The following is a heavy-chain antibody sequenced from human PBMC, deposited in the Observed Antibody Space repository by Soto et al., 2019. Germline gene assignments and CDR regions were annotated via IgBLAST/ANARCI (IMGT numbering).Heavy chain of an antibody. D-gene: IGHD2-15*01. Sequence: QVQLVQSGAEVKKPGSSVKVSCKASGGTFSSYTISWVRQAPGQGLEWMGRIIPILGIANYAQKFQGRVTITADKSTSTAYMELSSLRSEDTAVYYCARSVGYCSGGSCSVFDYWGQGTLVTVSS. J-gene: IGHJ4*02. CDR2: IIPILGIA. CDR1: GGTFSSYT. CDR3: ARSVGYCSGGSCSVFDY. V-gene: IGHV1-69*02.